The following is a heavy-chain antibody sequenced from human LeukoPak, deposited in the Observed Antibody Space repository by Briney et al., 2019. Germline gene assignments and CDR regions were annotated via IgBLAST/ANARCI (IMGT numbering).Heavy chain of an antibody. V-gene: IGHV4-59*02. J-gene: IGHJ4*02. CDR3: ASRKLGNDC. CDR1: GGSVSDYY. CDR2: IYYTGST. D-gene: IGHD7-27*01. Sequence: PSETLSLTCTISGGSVSDYYWSWIRQSPGKGLEWIGYIYYTGSTTYNPSLKSRVTISADTSKNQFSLKLSSVTAADTAVYYCASRKLGNDCWGQGTLVTVSS.